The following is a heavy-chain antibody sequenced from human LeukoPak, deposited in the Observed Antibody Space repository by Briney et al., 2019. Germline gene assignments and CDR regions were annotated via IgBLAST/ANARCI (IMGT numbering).Heavy chain of an antibody. CDR1: GFPFDDYA. J-gene: IGHJ3*02. Sequence: GGSLRLSCAASGFPFDDYAMHWVRQAPGKGLEWVSGISWNSGSMGYADSVKGRFTISRDNAKNSLYLQMNSLRAEDTALYYCAKDWTFDIWGQGTMVTVSS. CDR3: AKDWTFDI. V-gene: IGHV3-9*01. CDR2: ISWNSGSM.